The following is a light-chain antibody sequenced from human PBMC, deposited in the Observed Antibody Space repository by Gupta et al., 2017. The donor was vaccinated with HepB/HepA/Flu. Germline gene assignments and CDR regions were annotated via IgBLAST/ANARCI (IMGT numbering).Light chain of an antibody. CDR2: KNN. Sequence: QSVLTQPPSASGTPGQRVTISCSGRSSNIGSYYAYWFQQLPGTAPTLRIYKNNQRPSGVPDRFSGSKSGTSASLAISGLRAEEEADYYCVAWDDSLSAVLFGGGTKLTGL. V-gene: IGLV1-47*01. CDR1: SSNIGSYY. CDR3: VAWDDSLSAVL. J-gene: IGLJ2*01.